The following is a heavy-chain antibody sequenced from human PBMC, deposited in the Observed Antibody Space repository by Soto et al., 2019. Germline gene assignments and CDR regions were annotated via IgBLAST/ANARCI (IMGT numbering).Heavy chain of an antibody. J-gene: IGHJ4*02. D-gene: IGHD6-19*01. CDR3: AREITVAGVCADY. CDR1: GFTFSGYG. V-gene: IGHV3-33*01. Sequence: QVQLVESGGGVVQPGRSLRLSCEASGFTFSGYGMHWVRQAPGKGLEWVAVIRFGGSETYYVDPVKGRFAISRDNFKNTLYLQMNSLRAEVTAVYYCAREITVAGVCADYWGQGTLVTVSS. CDR2: IRFGGSET.